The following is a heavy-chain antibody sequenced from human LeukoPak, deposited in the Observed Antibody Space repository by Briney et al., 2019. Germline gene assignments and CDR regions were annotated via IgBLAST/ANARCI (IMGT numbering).Heavy chain of an antibody. CDR1: GFTVSSNY. V-gene: IGHV4-39*07. J-gene: IGHJ2*01. Sequence: PGGSLRLSCAASGFTVSSNYMSWVRQPPGKGLEWIGSIYYSGSTYYNPSLKSRVTISVDTSKNQFSLKLSSVTAADTAVYYCARVPTLTGHRYWYFDLWGRGTLVTVSS. CDR3: ARVPTLTGHRYWYFDL. D-gene: IGHD1-20*01. CDR2: IYYSGST.